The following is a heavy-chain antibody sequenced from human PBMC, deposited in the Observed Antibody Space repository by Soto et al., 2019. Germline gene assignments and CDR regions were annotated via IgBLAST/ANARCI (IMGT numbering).Heavy chain of an antibody. CDR1: GYTFTSYG. CDR3: ARDLGDIVVVPAASAGDAFDI. CDR2: ISAYNGNT. J-gene: IGHJ3*02. D-gene: IGHD2-2*01. Sequence: ASVKVSCKASGYTFTSYGISWVRQAPGQGLEWMGWISAYNGNTNYAQKLQGRVTMTTDTSTSTAYMELRSLRSDDTAVYYCARDLGDIVVVPAASAGDAFDIWGQGTMVTVSS. V-gene: IGHV1-18*01.